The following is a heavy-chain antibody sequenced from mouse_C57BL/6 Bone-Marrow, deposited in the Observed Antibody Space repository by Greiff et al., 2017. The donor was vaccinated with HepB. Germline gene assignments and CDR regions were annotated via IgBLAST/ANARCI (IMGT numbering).Heavy chain of an antibody. CDR1: GFTFSSYG. J-gene: IGHJ4*01. CDR2: ISSGGSYT. D-gene: IGHD1-1*01. V-gene: IGHV5-6*01. Sequence: EVQLVESGGDLVKPGGSLKLSCAASGFTFSSYGMSWVRQTPDKRLEWVATISSGGSYTYYPDSVKGRFTISRDNAKNTLYLQMSSLKSEDTAMYYCARHYGSSYYAMYYWGQGTSVTVSS. CDR3: ARHYGSSYYAMYY.